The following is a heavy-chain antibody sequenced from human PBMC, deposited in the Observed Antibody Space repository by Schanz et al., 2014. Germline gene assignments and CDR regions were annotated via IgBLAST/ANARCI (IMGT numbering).Heavy chain of an antibody. Sequence: QVQLQESGPGLVKPSETLSLTCTVSGVSMTGFYWSWIRQPPGQGLEWIADIHYGGATTYNPSLMSRFRTSVHPPQNHFFLNLRSATAADTAVYYCARLGGYRNDYWGQGTLVTVSS. CDR1: GVSMTGFY. V-gene: IGHV4-59*08. CDR3: ARLGGYRNDY. J-gene: IGHJ4*02. CDR2: IHYGGAT. D-gene: IGHD5-12*01.